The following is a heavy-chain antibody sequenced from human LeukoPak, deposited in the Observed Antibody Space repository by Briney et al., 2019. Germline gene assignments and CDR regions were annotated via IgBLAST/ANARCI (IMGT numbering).Heavy chain of an antibody. CDR2: ISWDSDNI. J-gene: IGHJ4*02. D-gene: IGHD2-8*01. V-gene: IGHV3-9*01. CDR1: GFTFRDSA. Sequence: GGSLRLSCAASGFTFRDSAMHWVRQVSGKGLEWVSSISWDSDNIDYADSVKGRFTISRDNAKNSLYLQMNSLRAEDTALYYRAKEGSVCTNGICRYFDFWGQGTLVTVSS. CDR3: AKEGSVCTNGICRYFDF.